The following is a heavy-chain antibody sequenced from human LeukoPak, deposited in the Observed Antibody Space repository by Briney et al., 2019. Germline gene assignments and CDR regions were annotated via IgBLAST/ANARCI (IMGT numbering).Heavy chain of an antibody. CDR1: GGSISSNAYS. CDR3: ARVGNWFGP. D-gene: IGHD1-26*01. J-gene: IGHJ5*01. V-gene: IGHV4-30-2*01. Sequence: SETLSLTCAVSGGSISSNAYSWSWFRQPPGKGLEWIGYIYQSGNTYYNPSLKSRVTISIGRSKNQFSLNLSSVTAADTAVYYCARVGNWFGPWGQGTPVTVSS. CDR2: IYQSGNT.